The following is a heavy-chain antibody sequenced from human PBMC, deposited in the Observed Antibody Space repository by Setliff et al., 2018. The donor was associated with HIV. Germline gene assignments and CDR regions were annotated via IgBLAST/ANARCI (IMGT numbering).Heavy chain of an antibody. CDR3: ARHEGVRYQLLWVTAKWFDP. D-gene: IGHD2-2*01. Sequence: SETLSLTCNVSGGSISSSSYYWGWIRQPPGKRLEWIGSIYYSGNTYYNPSLKSRVTISVDPSKNQFSLKLSSVTAADTAVYYCARHEGVRYQLLWVTAKWFDPWGQGTLVTVSS. V-gene: IGHV4-39*01. J-gene: IGHJ5*02. CDR1: GGSISSSSYY. CDR2: IYYSGNT.